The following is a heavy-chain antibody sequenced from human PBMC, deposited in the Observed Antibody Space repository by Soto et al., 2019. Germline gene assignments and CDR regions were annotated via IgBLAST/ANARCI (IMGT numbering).Heavy chain of an antibody. CDR3: ARVSSVFGTKVITDYYYGMDV. V-gene: IGHV5-10-1*01. CDR2: IDPRDSYS. CDR1: GYTFSAFW. Sequence: ESLKISCQASGYTFSAFWITWVRQMPGKGLEWMATIDPRDSYSNYSLSFQGHVTISADKSIGSAYLHWSTLEASDTAIYYCARVSSVFGTKVITDYYYGMDVWGQGTTVTVSS. J-gene: IGHJ6*02. D-gene: IGHD3-22*01.